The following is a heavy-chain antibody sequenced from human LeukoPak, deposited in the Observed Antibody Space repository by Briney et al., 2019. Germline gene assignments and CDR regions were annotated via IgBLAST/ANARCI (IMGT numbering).Heavy chain of an antibody. V-gene: IGHV3-11*01. CDR1: GFTFSDYY. J-gene: IGHJ4*02. CDR2: ISSSGSTI. Sequence: GGSLRLSGAASGFTFSDYYMSWIRQAPGKGLEWVSYISSSGSTIYYADSVKGRFTISRDNAKNSLYLQMNSLRAEDTAVYYCARAWELLPFDYWGQGTLVTVSS. D-gene: IGHD1-26*01. CDR3: ARAWELLPFDY.